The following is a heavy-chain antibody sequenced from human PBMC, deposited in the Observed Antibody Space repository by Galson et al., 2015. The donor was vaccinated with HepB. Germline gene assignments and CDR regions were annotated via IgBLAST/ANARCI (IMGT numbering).Heavy chain of an antibody. D-gene: IGHD3-22*01. CDR2: INPNSVGT. CDR3: ARDWGIVVVNRYNWFDP. Sequence: SVKVSCKASGYTFTGYYMHWVRQAPGQGLEWMGRINPNSVGTNYAQKFQGRVTMTRDTSISTAYMELSRLRSDDTAVYYCARDWGIVVVNRYNWFDPWGQGTLVTVSS. CDR1: GYTFTGYY. J-gene: IGHJ5*02. V-gene: IGHV1-2*06.